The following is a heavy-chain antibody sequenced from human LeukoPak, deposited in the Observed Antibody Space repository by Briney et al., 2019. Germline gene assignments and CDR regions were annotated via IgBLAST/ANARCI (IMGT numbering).Heavy chain of an antibody. Sequence: PGGSLRLFCAASGFTFSSSCMDWVRQAPGKGLEWVANIKEDGSLTFYVDSVKGRFTISRDNAKNSLYLQMNSLRVDDTAVYYCARDRGYKAFDIWGQARKLSVSS. CDR2: IKEDGSLT. CDR3: ARDRGYKAFDI. J-gene: IGHJ3*02. D-gene: IGHD5-18*01. CDR1: GFTFSSSC. V-gene: IGHV3-7*03.